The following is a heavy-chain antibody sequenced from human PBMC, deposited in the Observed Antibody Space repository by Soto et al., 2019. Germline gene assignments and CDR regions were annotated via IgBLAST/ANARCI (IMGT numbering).Heavy chain of an antibody. V-gene: IGHV1-69*08. CDR3: ARDLRSGEYCSGGSCYYYMDV. Sequence: QVQLVQSGAEVKKPGSSVKVSCKASGGTFSSYTISWVRQAPGQGLEWMGRIIPILGIANYAQKFQGRVTIPADKSTSTAYMELSSLRSEDTAVYYCARDLRSGEYCSGGSCYYYMDVWGKGTTVTVSS. CDR1: GGTFSSYT. J-gene: IGHJ6*03. CDR2: IIPILGIA. D-gene: IGHD2-15*01.